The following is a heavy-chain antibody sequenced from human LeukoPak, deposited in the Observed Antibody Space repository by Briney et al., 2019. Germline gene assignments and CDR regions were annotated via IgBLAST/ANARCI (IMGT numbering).Heavy chain of an antibody. CDR1: GGTFSSYA. J-gene: IGHJ4*02. Sequence: ASLKVSCKASGGTFSSYAISWVRQAPGQGLEWMGGIIPIFGTANYAQKFQGRVTITADESTSTAYMELSSLRSEDTAVYYCARDLIDYDILTGYSFDYWGQGTLVTVSS. CDR3: ARDLIDYDILTGYSFDY. V-gene: IGHV1-69*13. CDR2: IIPIFGTA. D-gene: IGHD3-9*01.